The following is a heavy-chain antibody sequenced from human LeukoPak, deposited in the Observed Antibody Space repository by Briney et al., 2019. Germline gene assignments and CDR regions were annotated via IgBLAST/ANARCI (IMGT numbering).Heavy chain of an antibody. V-gene: IGHV5-51*01. CDR2: IYPGDSDT. J-gene: IGHJ5*02. CDR1: GYSFTSYW. CDR3: AILSLKLRYFDWLSPFDP. D-gene: IGHD3-9*01. Sequence: GESLKISCKGSGYSFTSYWIGWVRQMPGKGLEWMGIIYPGDSDTRYSPSFQGQVTISADKSISTAYLQWSSLKASDTAMYYCAILSLKLRYFDWLSPFDPWGQGTLVTVSS.